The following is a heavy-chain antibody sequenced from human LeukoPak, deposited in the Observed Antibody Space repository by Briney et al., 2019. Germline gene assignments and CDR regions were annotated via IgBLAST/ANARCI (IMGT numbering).Heavy chain of an antibody. CDR2: IYTSGST. D-gene: IGHD1-26*01. J-gene: IGHJ4*02. V-gene: IGHV4-61*02. CDR3: ARASGSYYGRGHYFDY. CDR1: GGSISSGSYY. Sequence: SQTLSLTCNVSGGSISSGSYYWSWIRQPAGKGLEGIGRIYTSGSTNYNPSLKSRVTISVDTSKNQFSLKLSSVTAADTAVYYCARASGSYYGRGHYFDYWGQGTLVTVSS.